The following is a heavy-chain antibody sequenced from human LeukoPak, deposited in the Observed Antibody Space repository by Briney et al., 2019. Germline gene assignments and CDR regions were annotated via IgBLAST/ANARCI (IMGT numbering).Heavy chain of an antibody. CDR2: SSGSGGST. D-gene: IGHD2-8*01. V-gene: IGHV3-23*01. CDR3: AKDRSGVLMVYAIDY. Sequence: PGGSLRLSCAASGFTFSSYAMSLVRQAPGKGLEWVSASSGSGGSTYYADSVKGRFTISRDNSKNTLYLQMNSLRAEDTAVYYCAKDRSGVLMVYAIDYWGQGTLVTVSS. CDR1: GFTFSSYA. J-gene: IGHJ4*02.